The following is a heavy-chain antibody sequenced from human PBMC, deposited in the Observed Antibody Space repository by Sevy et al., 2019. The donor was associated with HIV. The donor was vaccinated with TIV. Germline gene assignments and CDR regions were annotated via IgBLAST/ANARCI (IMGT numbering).Heavy chain of an antibody. Sequence: SETLSLTCTVSGGSISSGGYYWSWIRQHPGKGLEWIGYIYYSGSTYYNPSLKSRVTISVDTSKNQFSLKLSSVTAADTSVYYCARESRDIVVVSALDCTNGVCREVYYYGMDVWGQGTTVTVSS. CDR1: GGSISSGGYY. J-gene: IGHJ6*02. CDR2: IYYSGST. D-gene: IGHD2-8*01. CDR3: ARESRDIVVVSALDCTNGVCREVYYYGMDV. V-gene: IGHV4-31*03.